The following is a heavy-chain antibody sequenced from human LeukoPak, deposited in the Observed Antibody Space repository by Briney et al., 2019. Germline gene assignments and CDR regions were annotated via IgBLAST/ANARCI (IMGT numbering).Heavy chain of an antibody. D-gene: IGHD3-3*01. CDR3: ARGHRGTIFGVVTYYGMGV. V-gene: IGHV1-8*01. J-gene: IGHJ6*02. Sequence: ASVKVSCKASGYTFTSYDINWVRQATGQGLEWMGWMNPNSGNTGYAQKFQGRVTMTRNTSISTAYMELSSLRSEDTAVYYCARGHRGTIFGVVTYYGMGVWGQGTTVTVSS. CDR2: MNPNSGNT. CDR1: GYTFTSYD.